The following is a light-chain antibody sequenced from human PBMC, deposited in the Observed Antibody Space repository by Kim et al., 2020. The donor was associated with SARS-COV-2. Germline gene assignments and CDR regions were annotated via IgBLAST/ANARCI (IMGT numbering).Light chain of an antibody. CDR1: QGIGNY. Sequence: DVQMTQSPLSLSASVGDSVTISCRASQGIGNYLAWYQQKPGWGVQLLISSVSTVHTGVPSRFSGSGSGTEFTLTIRGLQPEDVAIYYCQKYNVAPFTFGPGTKVDIK. CDR2: SVS. J-gene: IGKJ3*01. CDR3: QKYNVAPFT. V-gene: IGKV1-27*01.